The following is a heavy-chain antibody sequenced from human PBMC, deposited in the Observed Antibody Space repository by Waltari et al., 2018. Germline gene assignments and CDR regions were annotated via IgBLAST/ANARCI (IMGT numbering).Heavy chain of an antibody. CDR2: IVPVLQMT. Sequence: QVQVMPSGAEMKQPGSSVKVSCTVSGATFNRYAVSWVRQAPGQGLEWMGRIVPVLQMTNYAQRFRGRITLTASTSATTAFMDLSGLRSEDTAVYYCALSPQQLLAFDFWGQGTMVTVSS. J-gene: IGHJ3*01. CDR3: ALSPQQLLAFDF. CDR1: GATFNRYA. V-gene: IGHV1-69*04. D-gene: IGHD6-13*01.